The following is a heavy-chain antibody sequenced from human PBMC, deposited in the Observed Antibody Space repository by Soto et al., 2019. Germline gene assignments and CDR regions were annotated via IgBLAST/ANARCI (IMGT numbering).Heavy chain of an antibody. CDR3: AQPLGSAVAGPGRFDL. J-gene: IGHJ2*01. CDR1: GGTFSRYA. D-gene: IGHD6-19*01. V-gene: IGHV1-69*12. CDR2: ITPMFGTA. Sequence: QVQLVQSGAEVKKPGSSVKVSCKASGGTFSRYAISWVRQAPGQGLEWMGGITPMFGTANYAQKFQGRVTITADEPTSTVHMELRRLRSEDTAVYYCAQPLGSAVAGPGRFDLWGRGTLVIVSS.